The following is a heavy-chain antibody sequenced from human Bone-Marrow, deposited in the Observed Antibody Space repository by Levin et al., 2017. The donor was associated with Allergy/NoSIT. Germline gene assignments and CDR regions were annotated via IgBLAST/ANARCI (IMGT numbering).Heavy chain of an antibody. CDR2: IYPGDSHT. CDR1: EHSFTNYW. D-gene: IGHD3-3*01. J-gene: IGHJ4*02. V-gene: IGHV5-51*01. CDR3: ARRRGNYDGRIDY. Sequence: GESLKISCKGSEHSFTNYWIGWVRQTPGKGLEWMGIIYPGDSHTTYSPSFQGQVTISADKSITTAYLHWSNPKASDTAMYYCARRRGNYDGRIDYWGQGTLVIVSS.